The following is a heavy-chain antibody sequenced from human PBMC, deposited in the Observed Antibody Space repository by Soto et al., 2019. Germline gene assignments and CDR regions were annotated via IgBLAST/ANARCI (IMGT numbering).Heavy chain of an antibody. D-gene: IGHD4-17*01. CDR1: GFTFGDYA. J-gene: IGHJ4*03. CDR2: ISWNGGII. CDR3: AKYSFVRDDYGDYGYFDY. Sequence: EVQLVDSGGGLVQPGRSLRLSCAASGFTFGDYAMNWVRQAPGKGLEWVAGISWNGGIIGYGDSVKGRFTISRDNAKNPLYVQMISVKAEATALYYCAKYSFVRDDYGDYGYFDYWGQGNLVNVSS. V-gene: IGHV3-9*01.